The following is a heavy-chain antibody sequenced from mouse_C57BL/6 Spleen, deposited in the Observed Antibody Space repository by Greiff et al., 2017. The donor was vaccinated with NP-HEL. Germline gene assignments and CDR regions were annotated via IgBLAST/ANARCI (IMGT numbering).Heavy chain of an antibody. D-gene: IGHD1-1*01. CDR2: IYPGDGDT. CDR1: GYAFSSSW. CDR3: ARYDLRGFAD. Sequence: QVQLKESGPELVKPGASVKISCKASGYAFSSSWMNWVKQRPGKGLEWIGRIYPGDGDTNYNGKFKGKATLTADKSSSTAYMQLSSLTSEDSAVYFCARYDLRGFADWGQGTLVTVSA. V-gene: IGHV1-82*01. J-gene: IGHJ3*01.